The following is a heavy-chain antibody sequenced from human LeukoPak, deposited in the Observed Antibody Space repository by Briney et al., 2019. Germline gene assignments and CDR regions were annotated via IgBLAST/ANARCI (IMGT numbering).Heavy chain of an antibody. Sequence: ASVKVSCKASGYTFTSYYMHWVRQAPGQGLEWMGIINPSGGSTSYARKFQGRVTMTRDTSTSTVYMELSRLRSEDTAVYYCARDHQYSYGFGQTANDYWGQGTLVTVSS. V-gene: IGHV1-46*01. CDR2: INPSGGST. J-gene: IGHJ4*02. CDR1: GYTFTSYY. CDR3: ARDHQYSYGFGQTANDY. D-gene: IGHD5-18*01.